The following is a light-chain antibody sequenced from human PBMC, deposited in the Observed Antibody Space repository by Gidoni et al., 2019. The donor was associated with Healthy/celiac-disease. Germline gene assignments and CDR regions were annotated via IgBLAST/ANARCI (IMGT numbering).Light chain of an antibody. V-gene: IGLV3-1*01. CDR2: QDS. Sequence: SYELTQLPSLSVSPGQTASITCSGDKLGDKYACWYQQKPGQSPVLVIYQDSKRPSGFPERFSGSNSGNTATLTISGTQAMDEADYYCQAWDSSTVVFGGGTKLTVL. J-gene: IGLJ2*01. CDR1: KLGDKY. CDR3: QAWDSSTVV.